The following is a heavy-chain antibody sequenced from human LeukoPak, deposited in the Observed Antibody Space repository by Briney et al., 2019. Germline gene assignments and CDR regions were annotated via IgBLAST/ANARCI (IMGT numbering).Heavy chain of an antibody. J-gene: IGHJ3*02. CDR3: ARAVNFDWSSAFDI. CDR2: IYPGDSDT. Sequence: GESLKISCKGSGYSFTSYWIGWVRQMPGKGLEWMGIIYPGDSDTRYSPSFQGQVTISAAKSISTAYLQWSSLKASDTAMSYCARAVNFDWSSAFDIWGQGTMVTVSS. V-gene: IGHV5-51*01. CDR1: GYSFTSYW. D-gene: IGHD3-9*01.